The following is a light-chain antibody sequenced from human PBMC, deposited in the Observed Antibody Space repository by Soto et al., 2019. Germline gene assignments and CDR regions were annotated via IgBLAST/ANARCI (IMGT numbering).Light chain of an antibody. Sequence: ELVSTQSPGTLSQSPRQGPTLSYKASQSINSFLAWYQQKPGQAPRLLIYGASTRATGIPARFSGSGSGTEFTLTISSLQSEDFAVYYCQNYNNWPLTVGRGNKVDIK. CDR3: QNYNNWPLT. J-gene: IGKJ4*01. CDR2: GAS. V-gene: IGKV3-15*01. CDR1: QSINSF.